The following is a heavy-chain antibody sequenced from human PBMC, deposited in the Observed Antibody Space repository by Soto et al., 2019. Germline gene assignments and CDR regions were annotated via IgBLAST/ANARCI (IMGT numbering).Heavy chain of an antibody. V-gene: IGHV3-11*01. CDR3: ARATIAVVVTATPGLNFDS. Sequence: GGSLRLSCAASGFTFTDSYMSWIRQAPGKGLEWISYISGSGNTIYYAESVKGRFTISRDNAKNSLYLQMNSLRAEDTAIYYCARATIAVVVTATPGLNFDSWGQGTLVTVSS. D-gene: IGHD2-15*01. CDR1: GFTFTDSY. J-gene: IGHJ4*02. CDR2: ISGSGNTI.